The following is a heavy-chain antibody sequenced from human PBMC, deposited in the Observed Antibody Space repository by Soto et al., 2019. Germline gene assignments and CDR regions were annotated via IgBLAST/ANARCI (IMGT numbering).Heavy chain of an antibody. V-gene: IGHV3-30*18. CDR2: IWYDGSEK. CDR3: AKEADAFDI. Sequence: QVQLVASGGGVVQPGRSLRLSCAASGFTFSSYAMHWVRQAPGKGLEWVAAIWYDGSEKWYADSVKGRFTISRDNSKNTLYLQMDSLRAEDTAVYYCAKEADAFDIWGHGTMVTVSS. J-gene: IGHJ3*02. CDR1: GFTFSSYA.